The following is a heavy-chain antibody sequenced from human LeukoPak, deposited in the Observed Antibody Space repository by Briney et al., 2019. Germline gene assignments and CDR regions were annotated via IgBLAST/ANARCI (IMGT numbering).Heavy chain of an antibody. D-gene: IGHD3-3*01. CDR3: ASRDRITIFGVVIHDAFDI. J-gene: IGHJ3*02. Sequence: GGSLRLSCAASGFTFSSYAMSWVRQAPGKGLEWVSAISGSGGSTYYADSVKGRFTISRDNSKNTLYLQMNSLRAEDTAVYYCASRDRITIFGVVIHDAFDIWGQGTMVTVSS. CDR2: ISGSGGST. V-gene: IGHV3-23*01. CDR1: GFTFSSYA.